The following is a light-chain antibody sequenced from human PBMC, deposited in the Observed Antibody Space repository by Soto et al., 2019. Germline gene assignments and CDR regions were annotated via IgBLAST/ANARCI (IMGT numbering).Light chain of an antibody. Sequence: EIELTQSPCTLSLSPGERATLSCRASQSVSRSQLAWYQQKTGQAPRLLIYGVSSRATGIPDRFSGSGSGTDLTLTIIRREPEDFAVYYRKQYSISSTFGQGTKLEIK. J-gene: IGKJ2*01. V-gene: IGKV3-20*01. CDR3: KQYSISST. CDR1: QSVSRSQ. CDR2: GVS.